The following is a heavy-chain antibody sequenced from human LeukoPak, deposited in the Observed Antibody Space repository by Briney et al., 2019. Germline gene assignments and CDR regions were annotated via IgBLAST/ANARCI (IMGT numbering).Heavy chain of an antibody. CDR2: ISSSGSTI. D-gene: IGHD3-22*01. CDR3: ARATHDSSGYYYVTGTDAFDI. J-gene: IGHJ3*02. Sequence: GGSLRLSCAASGFTFSDYYVTWIRQAPGKGLEWVSYISSSGSTIYYADSVKGRFTISRDNAKNSLYLQMNSLRAEDTAVYYCARATHDSSGYYYVTGTDAFDIWGQGTMVTVSS. CDR1: GFTFSDYY. V-gene: IGHV3-11*01.